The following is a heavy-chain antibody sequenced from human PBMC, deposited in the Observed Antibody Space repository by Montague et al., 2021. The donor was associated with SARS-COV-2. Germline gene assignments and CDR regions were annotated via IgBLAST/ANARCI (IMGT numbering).Heavy chain of an antibody. J-gene: IGHJ4*02. CDR1: GFTFDDYA. D-gene: IGHD3-10*01. CDR3: AKDGLIRGVNYFDY. CDR2: INWNSGSI. V-gene: IGHV3-9*01. Sequence: SLRLSCAASGFTFDDYAMYWVRQAPGKGLEWVSGINWNSGSIGYADSVKGRSTISRDNAENSLYLQMNSLRAEDTALYYCAKDGLIRGVNYFDYRGQGTLVTVSS.